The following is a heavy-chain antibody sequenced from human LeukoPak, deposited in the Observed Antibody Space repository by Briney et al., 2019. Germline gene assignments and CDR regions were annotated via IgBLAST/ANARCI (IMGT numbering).Heavy chain of an antibody. V-gene: IGHV1-2*02. J-gene: IGHJ4*02. CDR2: VSPNSGDT. Sequence: ASVKVSCKASGHSLTDYYMHWLRQAPGQGLEWMGWVSPNSGDTNYAQKFQGRVTMTRDTSISTAYMELSRLTSDDTAVYYCAKNPYEYYFDSWGQGTLVTVSS. CDR3: AKNPYEYYFDS. CDR1: GHSLTDYY. D-gene: IGHD5-12*01.